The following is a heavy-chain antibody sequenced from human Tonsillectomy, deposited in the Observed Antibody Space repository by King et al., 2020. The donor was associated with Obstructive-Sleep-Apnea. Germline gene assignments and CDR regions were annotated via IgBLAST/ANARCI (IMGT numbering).Heavy chain of an antibody. CDR2: FDPEDGER. D-gene: IGHD4-11*01. CDR1: GYSLTELP. CDR3: ETVDPPLARTITTSSDHYYYGLDV. J-gene: IGHJ6*02. Sequence: QLVQSGAEVKKPGASVKVSCKVSGYSLTELPMHWVRQAPGKGLEWMGGFDPEDGERIYAQKFQGRVTMTEDTSRDTAYMELSSLRSEDTAVYYCETVDPPLARTITTSSDHYYYGLDVWGQGTTVTVSS. V-gene: IGHV1-24*01.